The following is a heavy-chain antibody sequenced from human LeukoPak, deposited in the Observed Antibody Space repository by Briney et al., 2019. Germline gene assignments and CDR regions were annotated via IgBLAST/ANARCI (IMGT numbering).Heavy chain of an antibody. CDR2: INPNSGGT. D-gene: IGHD4-17*01. CDR1: GYTFTGYY. Sequence: ASVKVSCKASGYTFTGYYMHWVRQAPGQGLEWMGWINPNSGGTNYAQKFQGRVTMTRDTSISTAYMDLSRLRSDDTAEYYCARADYGDYFAYWGQGTLVTVSS. CDR3: ARADYGDYFAY. J-gene: IGHJ4*02. V-gene: IGHV1-2*02.